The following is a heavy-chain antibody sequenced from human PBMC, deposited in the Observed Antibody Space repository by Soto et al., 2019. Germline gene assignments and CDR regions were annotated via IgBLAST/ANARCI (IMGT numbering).Heavy chain of an antibody. J-gene: IGHJ4*02. CDR2: IYYSGST. Sequence: RLRETLSLTCTVSGGSISSSSYYWGWIRQPPGKGLEWIGSIYYSGSTYYNPSLKSRVTISVDTSKNQFSLKLSSVTAADTAVYYCARRRFLEWLLYGYYFDYWGQGTLVTVSS. V-gene: IGHV4-39*01. CDR1: GGSISSSSYY. CDR3: ARRRFLEWLLYGYYFDY. D-gene: IGHD3-3*01.